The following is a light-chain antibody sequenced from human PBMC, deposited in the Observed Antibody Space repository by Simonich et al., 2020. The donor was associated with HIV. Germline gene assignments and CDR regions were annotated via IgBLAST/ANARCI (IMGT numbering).Light chain of an antibody. V-gene: IGKV1-39*01. CDR3: QQYYSTPRT. Sequence: DMQMTQFSSSLSASVGDRVTITCRESQSIRSYLNWYQQKQGKAPKLLIYAASSSQSGVPARFSGSGSGTDYTLTISSLQPEDFATYYCQQYYSTPRTFGQGTKVEIK. CDR1: QSIRSY. CDR2: AAS. J-gene: IGKJ1*01.